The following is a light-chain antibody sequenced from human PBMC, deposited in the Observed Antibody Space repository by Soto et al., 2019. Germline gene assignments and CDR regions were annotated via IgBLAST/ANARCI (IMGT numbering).Light chain of an antibody. CDR3: QQRSNWPIT. CDR2: DAS. J-gene: IGKJ5*01. Sequence: EIVLTQSPATLSLSPGERATLSCRASQSVSSYLAWYQQKPGQAPRLLIYDASNRATGIPARFSGSGSGTDFTLTISSLAPDDFAVYYCQQRSNWPITFGQGTRLEIK. V-gene: IGKV3-11*01. CDR1: QSVSSY.